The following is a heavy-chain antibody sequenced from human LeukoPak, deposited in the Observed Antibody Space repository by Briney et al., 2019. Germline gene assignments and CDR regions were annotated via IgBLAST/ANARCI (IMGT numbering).Heavy chain of an antibody. CDR2: IYYNGNT. Sequence: PSETLSLTCTVSDGSINSYYWNWIRRPPGKGLEWIGYIYYNGNTNYSPSLKSRVTMSVDTSKNLFSLKVSSVTAADTAVYYCARGRSNYYGMDVWGQGTTVTVSS. D-gene: IGHD1-26*01. CDR3: ARGRSNYYGMDV. CDR1: DGSINSYY. J-gene: IGHJ6*02. V-gene: IGHV4-59*01.